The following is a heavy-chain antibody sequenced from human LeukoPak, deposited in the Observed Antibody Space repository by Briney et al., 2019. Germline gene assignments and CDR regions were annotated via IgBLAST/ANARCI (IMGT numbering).Heavy chain of an antibody. CDR3: ARGYYIFTGAIPDAFDV. D-gene: IGHD3-9*01. CDR2: ISNDGSYN. Sequence: HPGGSLRLSCAGSGFTFSDYVMHWVRQAPGKGLEWVAYISNDGSYNFYADSVKGRLTISRDNSKNTLYLQMNSLRPEDTAVYYCARGYYIFTGAIPDAFDVWGQGTMVTVSS. CDR1: GFTFSDYV. V-gene: IGHV3-30*04. J-gene: IGHJ3*01.